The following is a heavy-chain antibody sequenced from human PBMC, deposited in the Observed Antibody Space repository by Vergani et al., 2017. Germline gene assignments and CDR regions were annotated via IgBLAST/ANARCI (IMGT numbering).Heavy chain of an antibody. Sequence: QLQLQESGPGLVKPSATLSLTCSVSGASIRSSNYYWGWIRQPPGKGLEWNASIYYSGSTYYNPSLKSRVTISVDTSKNQFSLKLGSVTAADTAVYFWARHSTVEWLVKLGWVDPWGQGILVTVSS. CDR1: GASIRSSNYY. V-gene: IGHV4-39*01. D-gene: IGHD6-19*01. CDR2: IYYSGST. J-gene: IGHJ5*02. CDR3: ARHSTVEWLVKLGWVDP.